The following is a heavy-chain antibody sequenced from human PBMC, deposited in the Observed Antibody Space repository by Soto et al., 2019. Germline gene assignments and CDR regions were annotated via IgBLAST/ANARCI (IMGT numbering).Heavy chain of an antibody. V-gene: IGHV3-11*01. J-gene: IGHJ4*02. Sequence: GGSLRLSCAVSGFIFSDYYMSWIRQAPGKGLEWVSYISSRGDIIYYADSVKGRFTISRDNAKNSLYLQMNSLRAEDTAVYYCARDLGYYDSSGYFDYWGQGTLVTVSS. CDR2: ISSRGDII. CDR3: ARDLGYYDSSGYFDY. CDR1: GFIFSDYY. D-gene: IGHD3-22*01.